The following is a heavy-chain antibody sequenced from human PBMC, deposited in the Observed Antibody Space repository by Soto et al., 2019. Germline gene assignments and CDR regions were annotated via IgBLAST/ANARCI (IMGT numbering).Heavy chain of an antibody. CDR1: GGSISPYY. CDR2: IHYSGST. J-gene: IGHJ5*02. V-gene: IGHV4-59*08. D-gene: IGHD6-19*01. CDR3: ARLQAVAGTGDWFDP. Sequence: QVQLQESGPGLVKPSETLSLTCTVSGGSISPYYWSWIRQSPGKGLEWIGYIHYSGSTNYNPSLKSRVTFSVHTSQKQFSLKLRFVTAADPAVYYCARLQAVAGTGDWFDPWGQGTLVTVST.